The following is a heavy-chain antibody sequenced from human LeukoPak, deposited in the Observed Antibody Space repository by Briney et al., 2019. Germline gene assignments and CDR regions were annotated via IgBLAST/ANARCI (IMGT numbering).Heavy chain of an antibody. CDR2: IYYRGST. V-gene: IGHV4-39*01. CDR3: AKTVWSRLAAGLDS. D-gene: IGHD2-21*02. CDR1: GGSISGSSYY. Sequence: SETLSLTCSVSGGSISGSSYYWGWIRQPPGKGLEWIGNIYYRGSTYYNPSLKSRVIMSIDTSKNQFSLKVNSVTATDTAVYYCAKTVWSRLAAGLDSWGQGTLVTVST. J-gene: IGHJ4*02.